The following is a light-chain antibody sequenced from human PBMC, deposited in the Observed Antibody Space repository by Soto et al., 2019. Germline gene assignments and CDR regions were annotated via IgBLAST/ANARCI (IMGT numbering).Light chain of an antibody. CDR2: DVS. CDR1: RSDVGGYNY. CDR3: CSYTSSSTPVV. Sequence: QSALTHPASVSGSPGQSITISCTGTRSDVGGYNYVSWYQQHPGKAPKLMIYDVSNRPSGVSNRFSGSKSGNTASLTISGLQAEDKADYYCCSYTSSSTPVVFGGGTKLTVL. J-gene: IGLJ2*01. V-gene: IGLV2-14*03.